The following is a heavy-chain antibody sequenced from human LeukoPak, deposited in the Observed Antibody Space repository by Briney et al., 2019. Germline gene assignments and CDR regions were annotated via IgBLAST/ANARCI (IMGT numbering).Heavy chain of an antibody. CDR1: GFTFSSYA. Sequence: GGSLRLSCAASGFTFSSYAMSWVRQAPGKGLEWVSAISGSGGGTYYTDSVKGRFTISRDNSKDTLNLQMNSLRDEDTAIYYCVKVWHYYYMDVWGKGTTVTVSS. CDR2: ISGSGGGT. D-gene: IGHD3-16*01. CDR3: VKVWHYYYMDV. V-gene: IGHV3-23*01. J-gene: IGHJ6*03.